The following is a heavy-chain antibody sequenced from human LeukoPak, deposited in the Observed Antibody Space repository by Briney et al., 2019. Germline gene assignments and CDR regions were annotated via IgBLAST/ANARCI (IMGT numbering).Heavy chain of an antibody. J-gene: IGHJ4*02. CDR1: GGSISSGGYY. D-gene: IGHD2-15*01. CDR2: IYYSGST. CDR3: ARAPCNYYSGGVSFDY. V-gene: IGHV4-31*03. Sequence: KSSETLSLTCTVSGGSISSGGYYWSWIRQHPGKGLEWIGYIYYSGSTYYNPSLKSRVTISVDTSKNQFSLKLSSVTAAATAVYYSARAPCNYYSGGVSFDYWGQGTLVTVSS.